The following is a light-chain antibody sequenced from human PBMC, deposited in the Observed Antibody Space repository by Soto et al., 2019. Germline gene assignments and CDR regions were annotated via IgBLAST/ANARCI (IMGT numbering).Light chain of an antibody. CDR1: QSISSSY. J-gene: IGKJ2*01. CDR3: QQYGSSFRNT. CDR2: GAS. Sequence: EIVLTQSPGTLSLSPGERATLSCRASQSISSSYLAWYQQKPGQAPRLLISGASSRATGIPDRFSGSGSGTDFTLTISRLEPEDFVVYYCQQYGSSFRNTFGQGTKLEIK. V-gene: IGKV3-20*01.